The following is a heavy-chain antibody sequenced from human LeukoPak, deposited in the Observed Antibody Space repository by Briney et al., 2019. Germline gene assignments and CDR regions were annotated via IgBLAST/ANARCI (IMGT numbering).Heavy chain of an antibody. CDR3: TRVILGCRSTSRDRGSGLFDP. V-gene: IGHV3-49*04. J-gene: IGHJ5*02. CDR2: IRSKAHGGTT. CDR1: SFTFSSYS. Sequence: GGSLRLSCEASSFTFSSYSMNWVRQAPGKGLEWVGFIRSKAHGGTTEYVASVKGRFTFSRDDSNSIADLQMNDLNTDDPALFYCTRVILGCRSTSRDRGSGLFDPWGQGTLVTVSS. D-gene: IGHD2-2*02.